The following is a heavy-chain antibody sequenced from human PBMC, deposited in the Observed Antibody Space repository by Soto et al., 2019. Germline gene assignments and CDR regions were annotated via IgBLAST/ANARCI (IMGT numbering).Heavy chain of an antibody. CDR2: IYWDDDK. CDR3: PRSTVPAPHWYPDL. V-gene: IGHV2-5*02. CDR1: GFSLSTSGVG. Sequence: TQTLTLTCTFSGFSLSTSGVGVGWIRQPPGKALEWLALIYWDDDKRYSPSLRSRLTINKDTSKNQVVLAMTNMDPVDTARYYWPRSTVPAPHWYPDLWGRGTVVTGSS. D-gene: IGHD4-17*01. J-gene: IGHJ2*01.